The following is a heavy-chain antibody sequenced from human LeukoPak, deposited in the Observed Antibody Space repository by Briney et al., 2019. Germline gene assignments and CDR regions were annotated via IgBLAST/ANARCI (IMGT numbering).Heavy chain of an antibody. CDR3: ARQNDSSGYYYYYYYGMDV. Sequence: SETLSLTCTVSGGSISSSSYYWGWNRQPPGKGLEWIGSIYYSGSTYYNPSLKSRVTISVDTSKNQFSLKLSSVTAADTAVYYCARQNDSSGYYYYYYYGMDVWGQGTTVTVSS. D-gene: IGHD3-22*01. CDR1: GGSISSSSYY. V-gene: IGHV4-39*07. CDR2: IYYSGST. J-gene: IGHJ6*02.